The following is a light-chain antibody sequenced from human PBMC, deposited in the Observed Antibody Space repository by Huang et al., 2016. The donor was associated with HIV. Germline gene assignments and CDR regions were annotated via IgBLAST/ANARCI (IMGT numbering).Light chain of an antibody. CDR2: DAS. Sequence: DIQMTQSPSSLSASVGDRVTITCQASQDINNYLNWYQQKPGKAPKLRIYDASSVETGVPYRFSGSGSGTDFTFTISSLQSEDFGTYYCQQYDSLVTFGGGTKVAIK. CDR3: QQYDSLVT. V-gene: IGKV1-33*01. J-gene: IGKJ4*01. CDR1: QDINNY.